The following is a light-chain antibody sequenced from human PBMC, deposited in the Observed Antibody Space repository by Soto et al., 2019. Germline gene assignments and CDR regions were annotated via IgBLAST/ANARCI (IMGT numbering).Light chain of an antibody. CDR1: ESVRNNS. J-gene: IGKJ2*01. V-gene: IGKV3-20*01. CDR3: HHDGYGADT. CDR2: GAS. Sequence: ELVLTQSPGTLSLSPGEGATLSCRASESVRNNSLAWYQQQPGQAPRLLIFGASSRATGIPDRFTGSGSGADFSLTISRLEPEDSAVYCCHHDGYGADTFGQGTKLEIK.